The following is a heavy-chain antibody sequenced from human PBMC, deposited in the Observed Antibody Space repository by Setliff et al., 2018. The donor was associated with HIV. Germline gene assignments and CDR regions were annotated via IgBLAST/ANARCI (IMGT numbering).Heavy chain of an antibody. CDR2: IDTSEST. D-gene: IGHD6-13*01. CDR3: ARVSSSWEQPLYFDY. J-gene: IGHJ4*02. V-gene: IGHV4-4*07. CDR1: GGSISSYY. Sequence: SETLSLTCTVSGGSISSYYWNWIRQSAGKGLEWIGRIDTSESTNYNPSLKSRVTMSVDTSNHQFSLKLRSVTAADTAVYYCARVSSSWEQPLYFDYWGQGTLVTVSS.